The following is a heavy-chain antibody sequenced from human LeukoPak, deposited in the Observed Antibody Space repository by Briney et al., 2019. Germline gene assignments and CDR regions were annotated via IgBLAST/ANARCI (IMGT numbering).Heavy chain of an antibody. V-gene: IGHV4-59*08. D-gene: IGHD6-19*01. CDR3: VRQGRSSGPWGY. CDR2: IYSTGST. Sequence: SETLSLTCTVSGGSISSYYWSWFRQPPGKGLEWIGYIYSTGSTNYNPSLKSRATISLDTSKNQFSLRLTSLTAADTAVYYCVRQGRSSGPWGYWGQGTLVTVSS. CDR1: GGSISSYY. J-gene: IGHJ4*02.